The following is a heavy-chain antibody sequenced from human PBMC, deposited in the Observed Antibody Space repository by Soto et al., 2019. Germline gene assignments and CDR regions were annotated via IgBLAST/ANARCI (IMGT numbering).Heavy chain of an antibody. J-gene: IGHJ4*02. V-gene: IGHV3-23*01. CDR3: AQGTYPSGTHSLDY. Sequence: GGSLRLSCVGSGFPFSSHAMNWVRQAPGKGLEWVSSITGSGGSTYYADSVQDRFISSRDNSKNTVYLQMSSLSAEDTAFYYCAQGTYPSGTHSLDYWGQGTLVTVSS. CDR2: ITGSGGST. D-gene: IGHD3-10*01. CDR1: GFPFSSHA.